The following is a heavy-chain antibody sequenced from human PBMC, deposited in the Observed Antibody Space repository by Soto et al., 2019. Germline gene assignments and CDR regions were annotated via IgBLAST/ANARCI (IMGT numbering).Heavy chain of an antibody. CDR1: GFNFAAYT. CDR3: SRSLAKAFAS. Sequence: SGGSLRLSCSASGFNFAAYTMSWVRLTPGKGLEWVGFIRRIAYGGTTDYAASVKGRFTISRDDSRKNVYLQMSRLKIEDTAVFYCSRSLAKAFASWGQ. V-gene: IGHV3-49*04. CDR2: IRRIAYGGTT. J-gene: IGHJ4*02.